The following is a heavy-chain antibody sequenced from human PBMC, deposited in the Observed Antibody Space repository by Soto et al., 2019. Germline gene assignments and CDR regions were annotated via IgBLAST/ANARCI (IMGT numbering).Heavy chain of an antibody. CDR1: GGTFSSYA. V-gene: IGHV1-69*13. D-gene: IGHD3-22*01. Sequence: SVKVSCKASGGTFSSYAISWVRQAPGQGLEWMGGIIPIFGTANYAQKFQGRVTITADESTSTAYMELSSLRSEDTAVYYCARGREYYYASSGYYFDYWGQGTLVTVSS. CDR3: ARGREYYYASSGYYFDY. J-gene: IGHJ4*02. CDR2: IIPIFGTA.